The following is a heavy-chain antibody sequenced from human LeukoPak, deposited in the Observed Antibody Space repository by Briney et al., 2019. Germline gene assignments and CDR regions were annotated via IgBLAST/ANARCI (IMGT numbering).Heavy chain of an antibody. D-gene: IGHD3-16*01. CDR3: ARALRRYKYDYPSPDY. CDR2: INWSGGST. J-gene: IGHJ4*02. CDR1: GFTFDDYG. V-gene: IGHV3-20*04. Sequence: GGSLRLSCAASGFTFDDYGMSWVRQAPGKGLERVSGINWSGGSTGYTDSVKGRFTISRDNAKNSLYLQMNSLRAEDTALYYCARALRRYKYDYPSPDYWGQGTLVTVSS.